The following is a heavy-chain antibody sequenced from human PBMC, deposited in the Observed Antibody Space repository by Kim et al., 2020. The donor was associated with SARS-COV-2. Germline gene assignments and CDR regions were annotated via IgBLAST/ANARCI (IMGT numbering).Heavy chain of an antibody. J-gene: IGHJ6*02. Sequence: SETLSLTCAVYGGSFSGYYWSWIRQPPGKGLEWIGEIDHSGSTNYNPSLKSRVTISVDTSKNQFSLKLSSVTAADTAVYYCASRRGVTGGIDVWGQGTTVTVSS. CDR3: ASRRGVTGGIDV. CDR2: IDHSGST. V-gene: IGHV4-34*01. D-gene: IGHD5-18*01. CDR1: GGSFSGYY.